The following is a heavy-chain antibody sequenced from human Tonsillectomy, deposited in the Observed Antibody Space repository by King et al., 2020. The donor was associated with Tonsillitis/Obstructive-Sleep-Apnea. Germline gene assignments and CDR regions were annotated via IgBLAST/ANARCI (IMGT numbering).Heavy chain of an antibody. D-gene: IGHD6-13*01. CDR2: ISYDGTNK. Sequence: HWVRQAPGKGLDWVSVISYDGTNKYYADSVKGLFTISRDISKNPLYLQMNSLRVEDTAVYYCARDGERSSWYIGYHWFDPWGQGTLVTVSS. CDR3: ARDGERSSWYIGYHWFDP. J-gene: IGHJ5*02. V-gene: IGHV3-30*04.